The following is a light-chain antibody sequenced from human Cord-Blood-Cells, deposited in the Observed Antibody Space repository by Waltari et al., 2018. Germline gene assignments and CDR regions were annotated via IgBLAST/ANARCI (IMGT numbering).Light chain of an antibody. J-gene: IGLJ3*02. Sequence: QSALTQPASVSGSPGQSITISCTGTSRAVGSYNLVSWYQQHPGKAPKLMIYEGSKRPSGVSNRFSGSKSGNTASLTISGLQAEDEADYYCCSYAGSSTPVFGGGTKLTVL. CDR1: SRAVGSYNL. CDR3: CSYAGSSTPV. CDR2: EGS. V-gene: IGLV2-23*01.